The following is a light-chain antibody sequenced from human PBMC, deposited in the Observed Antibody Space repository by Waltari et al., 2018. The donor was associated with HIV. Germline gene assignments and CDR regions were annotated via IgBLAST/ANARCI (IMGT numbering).Light chain of an antibody. CDR3: CSYAGSSIYYV. Sequence: QSALTQPASVSGSPGQSITISCTGTSSDVGYYNYVSWYQQYPGKAPKLMIYDVTKRPSGVSNRVSGAKSGNTASLTISGLQAEDEADYYCCSYAGSSIYYVFGTGTKVTVL. CDR1: SSDVGYYNY. CDR2: DVT. J-gene: IGLJ1*01. V-gene: IGLV2-23*02.